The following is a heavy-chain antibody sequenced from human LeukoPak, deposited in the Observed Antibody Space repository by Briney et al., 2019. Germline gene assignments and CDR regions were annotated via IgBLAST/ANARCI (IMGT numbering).Heavy chain of an antibody. V-gene: IGHV1-18*01. CDR1: GYTFTSYD. CDR3: ARDNLGYCSGGSCYSFYYYYYYMDV. D-gene: IGHD2-15*01. Sequence: ASVKVSCKASGYTFTSYDINWVRQAPGQGLEWMGWISAYNGNTNYAQKLQGRATMTTDTSTSTAYMELRSLRSDDTAVYYCARDNLGYCSGGSCYSFYYYYYYMDVWGKGTTVTISS. CDR2: ISAYNGNT. J-gene: IGHJ6*03.